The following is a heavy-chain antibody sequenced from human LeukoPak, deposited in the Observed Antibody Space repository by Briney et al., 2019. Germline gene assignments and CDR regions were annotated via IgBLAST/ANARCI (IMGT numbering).Heavy chain of an antibody. CDR3: ARLPMVRGVSSYYYYMDV. Sequence: ASVKVSCKASGYTFTSYGISWVRQAPGQGLEWMGWISAYNGNTNYAQKLQGRVTMTTGTSTSTAYMELRSLRSDDTAVYYCARLPMVRGVSSYYYYMDVWGKGTTVTISS. J-gene: IGHJ6*03. CDR1: GYTFTSYG. CDR2: ISAYNGNT. D-gene: IGHD3-10*01. V-gene: IGHV1-18*01.